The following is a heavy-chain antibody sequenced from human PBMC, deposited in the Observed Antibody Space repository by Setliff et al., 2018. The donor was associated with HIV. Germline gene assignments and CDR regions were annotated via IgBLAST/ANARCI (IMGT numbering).Heavy chain of an antibody. Sequence: ASVKVSCKASGYTFTGYYMHWVRQAPGQGLEWMGWINPNSGGTNYAQKFQGRVTMTRDTSISTAYMELSRRGSDDTAVYYCARVGGGGLRLGELSSYDAFDIWGQGTMGTVSS. J-gene: IGHJ3*02. D-gene: IGHD3-16*02. CDR1: GYTFTGYY. CDR3: ARVGGGGLRLGELSSYDAFDI. V-gene: IGHV1-2*02. CDR2: INPNSGGT.